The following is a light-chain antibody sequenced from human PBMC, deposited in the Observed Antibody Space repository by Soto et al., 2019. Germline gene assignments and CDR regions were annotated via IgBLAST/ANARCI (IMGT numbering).Light chain of an antibody. CDR3: QQFNSYPLT. Sequence: AIQLTQSPSSLSAFVGDRVTITCRASQGIGSALAWYRQKPGKAPELLIYDASSLESGVPSRFSGSGSGTDFTLIISSLQPEDFATYHCQQFNSYPLTFGGGTKVEIK. CDR1: QGIGSA. J-gene: IGKJ4*01. V-gene: IGKV1-13*02. CDR2: DAS.